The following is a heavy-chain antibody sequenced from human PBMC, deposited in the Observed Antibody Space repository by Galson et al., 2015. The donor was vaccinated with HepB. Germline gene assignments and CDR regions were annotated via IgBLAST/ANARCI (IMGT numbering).Heavy chain of an antibody. Sequence: QSGAEVKKPGESLRISCQGSGYLFSSYWIAWVRHLPGTGLEWMGSFYPGDSKTIYSPSFQGQVTISADRSIRTGYLQWNSLRTSDSAIYYCARRLGCSSDSCYRNYYFDYWGQGTRVTVSS. CDR1: GYLFSSYW. CDR2: FYPGDSKT. V-gene: IGHV5-51*03. D-gene: IGHD2-15*01. J-gene: IGHJ4*02. CDR3: ARRLGCSSDSCYRNYYFDY.